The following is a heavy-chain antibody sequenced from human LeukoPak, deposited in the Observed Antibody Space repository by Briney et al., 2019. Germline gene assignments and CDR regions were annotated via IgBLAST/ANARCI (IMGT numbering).Heavy chain of an antibody. CDR3: SNGGMVYYYGMDV. Sequence: PGGSLRLSCAASGFTFSSSWIHWVRQTPGKGLVWVSRINGDGSSTNYADSVKGRFTISRDNSKNTLYLQMNSLRAEDTAVYYCSNGGMVYYYGMDVWGQGTTVTVSS. V-gene: IGHV3-74*01. J-gene: IGHJ6*02. CDR2: INGDGSST. CDR1: GFTFSSSW. D-gene: IGHD3-10*01.